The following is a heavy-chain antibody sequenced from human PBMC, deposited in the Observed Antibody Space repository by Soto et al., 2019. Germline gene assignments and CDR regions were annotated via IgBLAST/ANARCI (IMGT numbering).Heavy chain of an antibody. V-gene: IGHV4-61*01. CDR3: AASAPPATNYYYAMDV. CDR2: FYDSGST. D-gene: IGHD5-12*01. J-gene: IGHJ6*02. CDR1: GASVSSGSSY. Sequence: PSETLSLTSTVSGASVSSGSSYWSWIRGPPGKGLEWIVYFYDSGSTNYNPSLRSRVTMSVDTSKNQFSLKLSSVTAADTAVYYCAASAPPATNYYYAMDVWGQGTTVTVSS.